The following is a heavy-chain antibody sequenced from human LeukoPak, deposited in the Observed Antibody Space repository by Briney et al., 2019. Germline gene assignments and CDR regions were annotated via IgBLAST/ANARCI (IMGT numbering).Heavy chain of an antibody. J-gene: IGHJ4*02. CDR1: GFTFSSYA. Sequence: GGSLRLSCAASGFTFSSYAMSGVRQAPGKGREGVSAISGSGGSTYYADSVKGRFTISRDNAKNSLYLQMNSLRAEDTAVYYCARDLHRFIAAADLDYWGQGTLVTVS. CDR3: ARDLHRFIAAADLDY. D-gene: IGHD6-13*01. V-gene: IGHV3-23*01. CDR2: ISGSGGST.